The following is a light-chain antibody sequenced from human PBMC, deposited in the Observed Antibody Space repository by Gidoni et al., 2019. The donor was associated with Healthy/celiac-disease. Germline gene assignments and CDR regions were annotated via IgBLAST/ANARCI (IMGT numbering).Light chain of an antibody. J-gene: IGKJ4*01. Sequence: DIQMAQSPSSLSASGGNRGTITCQAKKDISNYLNWYQQKPGKAPKLLIHAASNLETGGPSRFSGSGSGTDFTFTISRLQPEDIATYYCQQYDNPPTFGGGTKLEIK. CDR2: AAS. V-gene: IGKV1-33*01. CDR3: QQYDNPPT. CDR1: KDISNY.